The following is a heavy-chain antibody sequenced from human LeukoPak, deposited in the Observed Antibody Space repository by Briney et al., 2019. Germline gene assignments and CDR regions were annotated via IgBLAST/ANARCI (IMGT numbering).Heavy chain of an antibody. V-gene: IGHV4-34*01. CDR3: ARYKRGYCSSTSCYLNWFDP. CDR1: GGSLSGFY. Sequence: SETLSLTCAVNGGSLSGFYWSWIRQPPGKGLEWIGRVNHGGSTNYNPSLKSRVTMSVDTSKNQFSLKLSSVTAADTAVYYCARYKRGYCSSTSCYLNWFDPWGQGTLVTVSS. CDR2: VNHGGST. D-gene: IGHD2-2*01. J-gene: IGHJ5*02.